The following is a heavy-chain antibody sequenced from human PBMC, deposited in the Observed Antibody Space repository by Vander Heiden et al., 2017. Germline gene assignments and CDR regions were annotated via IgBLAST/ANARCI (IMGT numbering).Heavy chain of an antibody. CDR1: GYTFTSYG. D-gene: IGHD1-7*01. CDR2: ISAYNGNT. Sequence: LVQSGAEVKKPGASVKVSCKASGYTFTSYGISRVRQAPGQGLEWMGWISAYNGNTNFAQKLQGRVTMTTDTSTSTAYMELRSLRSDDTAVYYCARALKYNPALELELQGGVNYYYYGMDVWGQVTTVTVSS. V-gene: IGHV1-18*01. J-gene: IGHJ6*02. CDR3: ARALKYNPALELELQGGVNYYYYGMDV.